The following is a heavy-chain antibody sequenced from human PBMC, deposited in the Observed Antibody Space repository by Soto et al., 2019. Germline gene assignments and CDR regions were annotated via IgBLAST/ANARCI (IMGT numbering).Heavy chain of an antibody. CDR2: IYPGDSDT. J-gene: IGHJ3*02. CDR1: GYSFTSYW. V-gene: IGHV5-51*01. CDR3: AGAYCGGDCPPDAFDI. D-gene: IGHD2-21*02. Sequence: GESLKISCKGSGYSFTSYWIGWVRQMPGKGLEWMGIIYPGDSDTRYSPSFQGQVTISADKSISTAYLQWSSLKASDTAMYYCAGAYCGGDCPPDAFDIWGQGTMVTVSS.